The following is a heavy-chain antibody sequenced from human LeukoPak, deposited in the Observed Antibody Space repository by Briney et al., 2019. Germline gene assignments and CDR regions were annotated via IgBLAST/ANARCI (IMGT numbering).Heavy chain of an antibody. CDR2: INHSGST. Sequence: SETLSLTCAVYGGSFSGYYWSWIRQPPGKGLEWIGEINHSGSTNYNPSLKSRVTISVDTSKNQFSLKLSSVTAADTAVYYYARGRIGRLIWDYYYYYMDVWGKGTTVTVSS. CDR3: ARGRIGRLIWDYYYYYMDV. CDR1: GGSFSGYY. J-gene: IGHJ6*03. V-gene: IGHV4-34*01. D-gene: IGHD3/OR15-3a*01.